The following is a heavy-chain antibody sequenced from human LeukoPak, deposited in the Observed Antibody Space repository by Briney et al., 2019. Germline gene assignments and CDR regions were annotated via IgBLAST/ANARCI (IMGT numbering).Heavy chain of an antibody. D-gene: IGHD5-18*01. Sequence: PRGSLRLSCAASGFTLSSYGMHWVRQAPGKGLEWVAVMSYDGSKQYYADSVKGRFTISRDNPKNTPYLQMNSLRAEDTAVYYCARDLIQLWLRGFIGYWGQGTLVTVSS. CDR1: GFTLSSYG. CDR2: MSYDGSKQ. CDR3: ARDLIQLWLRGFIGY. J-gene: IGHJ4*02. V-gene: IGHV3-30*03.